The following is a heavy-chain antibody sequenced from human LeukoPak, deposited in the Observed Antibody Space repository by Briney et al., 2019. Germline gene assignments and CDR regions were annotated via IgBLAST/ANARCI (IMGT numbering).Heavy chain of an antibody. CDR3: ARYRGNSNSGFDP. D-gene: IGHD4-23*01. V-gene: IGHV4-59*01. CDR1: GGFITSYY. Sequence: SETLSLTCTVAGGFITSYYWSWIRQPPGKGLGWIWNIYNSGGTNYNPSLKSRVTTSVDTSKNQFSLKLTSVTAADTAVYYCARYRGNSNSGFDPWGQGTLVTVSS. J-gene: IGHJ5*02. CDR2: IYNSGGT.